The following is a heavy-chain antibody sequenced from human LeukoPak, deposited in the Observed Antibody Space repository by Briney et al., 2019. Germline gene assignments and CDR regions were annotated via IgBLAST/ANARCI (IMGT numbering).Heavy chain of an antibody. CDR1: GGTFSSHA. D-gene: IGHD3-3*01. V-gene: IGHV1-69*13. CDR3: ARDYYDFWSGHRGDYYMDV. CDR2: IIPIFGTA. J-gene: IGHJ6*03. Sequence: SVKVSCKASGGTFSSHAISWVRQAPGQGLEGMGGIIPIFGTANYAQKFQGRVTITADESTSTAYMELSSLRSEDTAVYYCARDYYDFWSGHRGDYYMDVWGKGTTVTVSS.